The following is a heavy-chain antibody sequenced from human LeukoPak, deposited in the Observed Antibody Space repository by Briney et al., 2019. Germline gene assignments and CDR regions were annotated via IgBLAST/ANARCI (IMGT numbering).Heavy chain of an antibody. CDR1: GFTFSAYT. CDR2: IAASGST. CDR3: ARSLGGWYYGAGYSPGE. J-gene: IGHJ4*02. D-gene: IGHD3-10*01. Sequence: VLLGGSLRLSCATTGFTFSAYTMNWVRQAPGKGLEWVSSIAASGSTYYLDSVKGRFTISRDNAKTSLHLQMSSLRAEDMAVYYCARSLGGWYYGAGYSPGEWGQGTLVTVSS. V-gene: IGHV3-69-1*01.